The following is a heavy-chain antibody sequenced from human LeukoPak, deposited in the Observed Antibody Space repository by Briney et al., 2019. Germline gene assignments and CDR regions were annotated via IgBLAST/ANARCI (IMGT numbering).Heavy chain of an antibody. J-gene: IGHJ4*02. Sequence: GGSLRLSCAASGFTFSSYEMNWVRQAPGKGLEWVSYISSSGSTIYYADSVKGRFTISRDNAKNSLYLQMNSLRAEDTAVYYCARAQGYCSGGSCFVYFDYWGQGTLVTVSS. CDR1: GFTFSSYE. CDR3: ARAQGYCSGGSCFVYFDY. D-gene: IGHD2-15*01. CDR2: ISSSGSTI. V-gene: IGHV3-48*03.